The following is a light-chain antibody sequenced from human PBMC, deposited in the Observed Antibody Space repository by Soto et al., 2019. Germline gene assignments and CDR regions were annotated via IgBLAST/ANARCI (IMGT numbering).Light chain of an antibody. J-gene: IGLJ3*02. Sequence: QAVVTQEPSLTVSPGGTVTLTCASSTGAVTSGNYPSWFQQKPGQAPRTLIYTTDDKHSWTAARFTGSLLGGKAALTLAGVQPEDEAEYYCLLYYGGAHLMFGGGTKLTVL. CDR2: TTD. CDR3: LLYYGGAHLM. V-gene: IGLV7-43*01. CDR1: TGAVTSGNY.